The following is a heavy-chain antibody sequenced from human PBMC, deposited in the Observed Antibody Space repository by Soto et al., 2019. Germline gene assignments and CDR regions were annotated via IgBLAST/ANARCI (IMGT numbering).Heavy chain of an antibody. CDR3: ARSDTAMVFPFAHYYYYYGMDV. D-gene: IGHD5-18*01. CDR1: GYTFTRYT. CDR2: INPDNGNT. V-gene: IGHV1-3*01. Sequence: ASVKVSCKASGYTFTRYTMNWVRQAPGQRLEWMGWINPDNGNTKSSQKFQDRVIITRDTSASTAYMDLSSLRSEDTAVYYCARSDTAMVFPFAHYYYYYGMDVWGQGTTVTVSS. J-gene: IGHJ6*02.